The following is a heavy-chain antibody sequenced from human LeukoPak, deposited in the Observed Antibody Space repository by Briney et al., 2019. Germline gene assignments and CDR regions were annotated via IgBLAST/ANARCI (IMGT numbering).Heavy chain of an antibody. CDR2: IYYSGST. CDR1: GGSTSSHY. Sequence: PSETLSLTCTVSGGSTSSHYWSWIRQPPGKGLEWIGYIYYSGSTKFNPSLKSRVTISVDTSKNQFSLKLSSVTAADTAVYYCARGGGVTYYDSTGYLWYFDYWGQGTLVTVSS. D-gene: IGHD3-22*01. V-gene: IGHV4-59*11. J-gene: IGHJ4*02. CDR3: ARGGGVTYYDSTGYLWYFDY.